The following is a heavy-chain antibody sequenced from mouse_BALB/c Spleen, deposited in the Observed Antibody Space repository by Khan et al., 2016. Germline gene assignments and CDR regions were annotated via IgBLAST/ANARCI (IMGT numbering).Heavy chain of an antibody. Sequence: QIQLVQSGPELKKPGETVKISCKASGYTFTDYSMHWVKQAPGKGLKWMGWINTETGEPTYADDFKGRFAFSLETSASTAYLQINNLKTEDTATXLCAGWLLQAYWYFDGCGAGTTVTVSS. D-gene: IGHD2-3*01. CDR3: AGWLLQAYWYFDG. J-gene: IGHJ1*01. CDR1: GYTFTDYS. V-gene: IGHV9-2-1*01. CDR2: INTETGEP.